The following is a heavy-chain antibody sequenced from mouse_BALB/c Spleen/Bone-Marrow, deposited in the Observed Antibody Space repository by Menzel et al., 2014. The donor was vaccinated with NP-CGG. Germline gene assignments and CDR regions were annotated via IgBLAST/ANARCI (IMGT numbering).Heavy chain of an antibody. CDR3: ASDYKYYFDC. V-gene: IGHV1S56*01. D-gene: IGHD2-4*01. CDR2: IYPGRDPT. Sequence: VQRVESGPELVKPGASVKMSCKASGYTFTTYYLHWVRQRPGQGLEWIGWIYPGRDPTKYSEEFKGKTTLTADKSSSTAYMLLSSLTSEDSAIYFCASDYKYYFDCWGQGTTLTVSS. CDR1: GYTFTTYY. J-gene: IGHJ2*01.